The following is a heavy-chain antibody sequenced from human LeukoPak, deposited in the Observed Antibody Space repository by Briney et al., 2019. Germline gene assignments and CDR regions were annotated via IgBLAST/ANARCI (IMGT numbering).Heavy chain of an antibody. V-gene: IGHV4-4*07. J-gene: IGHJ3*02. Sequence: SETLSLTCTVSGGSISSYYWSWVRQPAGKGLEWIGRIYTSGSTNYNPSLKSRVTISVDTSKNQFSLNLSSVTAADTAVYYCARGPPGKENAFDIWGQGTMVTVSS. CDR2: IYTSGST. CDR3: ARGPPGKENAFDI. CDR1: GGSISSYY. D-gene: IGHD2-2*01.